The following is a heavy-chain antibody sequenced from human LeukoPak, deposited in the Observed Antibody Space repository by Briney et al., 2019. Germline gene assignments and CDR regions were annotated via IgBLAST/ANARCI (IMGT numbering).Heavy chain of an antibody. V-gene: IGHV3-23*01. J-gene: IGHJ4*02. CDR2: ISGSGGST. D-gene: IGHD3-22*01. CDR1: GFTFSIYA. Sequence: GGSLRLSCAASGFTFSIYAMSWVRQAPGKGLEWVSAISGSGGSTYYADSVKGRFTISRDNSKNTLYLQMNSLRAEDTAVYYCAKGDHITMIVVVIHWAFFDYWGQGTLVTVSS. CDR3: AKGDHITMIVVVIHWAFFDY.